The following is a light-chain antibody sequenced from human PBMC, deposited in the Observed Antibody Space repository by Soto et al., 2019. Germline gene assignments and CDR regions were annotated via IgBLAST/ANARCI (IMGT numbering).Light chain of an antibody. Sequence: DIQVTQSPSTLSASVGDRVTITCRASQSISYWLAWYQQKPGKAPKVLIYDASSLESGVPSRFSGSGSGTEFTLTINSLESGDSGTYHCQQYATYAPSTFGQGTKVDIK. J-gene: IGKJ1*01. CDR2: DAS. CDR1: QSISYW. V-gene: IGKV1-5*01. CDR3: QQYATYAPST.